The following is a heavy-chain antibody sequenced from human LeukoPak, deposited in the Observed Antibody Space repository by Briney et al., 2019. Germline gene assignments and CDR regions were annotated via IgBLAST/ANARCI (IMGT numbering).Heavy chain of an antibody. V-gene: IGHV4-34*01. CDR3: ARGLFYFYGSGSYYFYNWFDP. J-gene: IGHJ5*02. CDR1: GGSFSSYY. Sequence: PSETLSLTCAVYGGSFSSYYWSWIRQPPGKGLEWIGEINHSGSTNYNPSLKSRVTISVDTSKNQFSLKLSSVTAADTAVYYCARGLFYFYGSGSYYFYNWFDPWGQGTLVTVSS. CDR2: INHSGST. D-gene: IGHD3-10*01.